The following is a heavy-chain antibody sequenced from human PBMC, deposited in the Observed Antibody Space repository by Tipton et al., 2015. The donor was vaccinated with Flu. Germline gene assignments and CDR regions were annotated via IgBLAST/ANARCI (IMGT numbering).Heavy chain of an antibody. D-gene: IGHD2-2*01. CDR2: INQDGTRK. CDR1: GLPFSDVW. J-gene: IGHJ4*02. V-gene: IGHV3-7*04. CDR3: AGGQDQGDY. Sequence: SLRLSCVASGLPFSDVWMSWVRQAPGGGLEWLANINQDGTRKNYVDSVRGRFTISRDNTKNSLFLQLNSLRSEDTAVYFCAGGQDQGDYWGQGTLVTVST.